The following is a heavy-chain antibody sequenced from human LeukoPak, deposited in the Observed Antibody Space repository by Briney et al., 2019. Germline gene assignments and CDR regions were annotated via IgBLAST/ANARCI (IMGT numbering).Heavy chain of an antibody. CDR2: ISYDGSNK. V-gene: IGHV3-30-3*01. J-gene: IGHJ6*03. D-gene: IGHD6-6*01. CDR3: ARSLHSSSSFRGYYYMDV. Sequence: GGSLRLSCAASGFTLSSYAMHWVRQAPGKGLEWVAVISYDGSNKYYADSVKGRFTISRDNSKNTLYLQMNSLRAEDTAVYYCARSLHSSSSFRGYYYMDVWGKGTTVTVSS. CDR1: GFTLSSYA.